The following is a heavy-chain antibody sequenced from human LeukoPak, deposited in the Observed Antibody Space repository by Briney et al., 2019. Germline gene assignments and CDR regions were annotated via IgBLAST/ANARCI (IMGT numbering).Heavy chain of an antibody. V-gene: IGHV3-11*03. CDR1: GFTFRDYY. D-gene: IGHD3-3*01. CDR3: ARRKSGYQTFDY. J-gene: IGHJ4*02. CDR2: TSSSSSYT. Sequence: GGSLRLSCAASGFTFRDYYMSWILQAPGKGLEWVSYTSSSSSYTNYADSVKGRFTISRDNAKNSLYLQMNSLRAEDTAVYYCARRKSGYQTFDYWGQGTLVTVSS.